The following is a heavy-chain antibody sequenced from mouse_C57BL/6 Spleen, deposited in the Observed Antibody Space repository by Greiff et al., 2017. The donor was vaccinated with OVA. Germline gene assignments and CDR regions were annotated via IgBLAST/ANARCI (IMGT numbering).Heavy chain of an antibody. CDR3: ARYSSGYPAWFAY. CDR1: GFTFSSYT. D-gene: IGHD3-2*02. CDR2: ISGGGGNT. J-gene: IGHJ3*01. Sequence: DVHLVESGGGLVKPGGSLKLSCAASGFTFSSYTMSWVRQTPETRLEWVATISGGGGNTYYPDSVKGRFTISRDNAKNTLYLQMSSLRSEDTALYYCARYSSGYPAWFAYWGQGTLVTVSA. V-gene: IGHV5-9*01.